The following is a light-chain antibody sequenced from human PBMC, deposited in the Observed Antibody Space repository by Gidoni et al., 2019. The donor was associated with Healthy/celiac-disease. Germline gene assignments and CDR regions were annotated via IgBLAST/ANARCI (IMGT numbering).Light chain of an antibody. Sequence: DIQMIQSPASLSASVGDRVTITCRASQGISNYLAWYQQKPGKVPKLLIYAASTLPSGVPSRFSGSGSGTDFTLTISSLQPEDVATYYCQKYNSAASTFGQGTKVEIK. CDR2: AAS. V-gene: IGKV1-27*01. J-gene: IGKJ1*01. CDR1: QGISNY. CDR3: QKYNSAAST.